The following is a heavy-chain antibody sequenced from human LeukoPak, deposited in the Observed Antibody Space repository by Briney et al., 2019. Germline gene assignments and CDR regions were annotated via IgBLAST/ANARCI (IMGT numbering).Heavy chain of an antibody. V-gene: IGHV4-59*01. Sequence: NPSETLSLTCTVSGGSISSYYWSWIRQPPGKGLEWIGYIYYSGSTNYNPSLKSRVTISVDTSKNQFSLKLSSVTAADTAVYYCARGTAGYSSGWYFDYWGQGTLVTVSS. D-gene: IGHD6-19*01. CDR3: ARGTAGYSSGWYFDY. J-gene: IGHJ4*02. CDR2: IYYSGST. CDR1: GGSISSYY.